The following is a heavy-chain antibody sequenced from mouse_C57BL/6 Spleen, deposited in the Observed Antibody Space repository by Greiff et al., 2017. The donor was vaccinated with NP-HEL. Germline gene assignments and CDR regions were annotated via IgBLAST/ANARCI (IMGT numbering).Heavy chain of an antibody. CDR2: IHPNSGST. CDR1: GYTFTSYW. Sequence: QVQLKQPGAELVKPGASVKLSCKASGYTFTSYWMHWVKQRPGQGLEWIGMIHPNSGSTNYNEKFKSKATLTVDKSSSTAYMQLSSLTSEDSAVYYCARRDYYGSSEESYWYFDVWGTGTTVTVSS. CDR3: ARRDYYGSSEESYWYFDV. D-gene: IGHD1-1*01. V-gene: IGHV1-64*01. J-gene: IGHJ1*03.